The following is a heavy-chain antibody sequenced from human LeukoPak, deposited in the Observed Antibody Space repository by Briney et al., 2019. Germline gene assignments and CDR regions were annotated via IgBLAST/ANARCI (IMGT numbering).Heavy chain of an antibody. CDR1: GFTFSSYA. CDR2: ISGSGGST. CDR3: AKEVRWLQWND. V-gene: IGHV3-23*01. Sequence: GGSLRLSCAASGFTFSSYAMSWLRQAPGKGLEWVSAISGSGGSTYYADSVKGRFTISRDNSKNTLYLQMNSLRAEGTAVYYCAKEVRWLQWNDWGQGTLVTVSS. D-gene: IGHD5-24*01. J-gene: IGHJ4*02.